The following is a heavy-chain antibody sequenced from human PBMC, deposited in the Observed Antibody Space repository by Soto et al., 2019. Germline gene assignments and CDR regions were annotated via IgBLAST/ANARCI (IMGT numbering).Heavy chain of an antibody. CDR2: ISYDGANK. CDR3: ARGGYCNSNSCYRCGMDV. J-gene: IGHJ6*02. D-gene: IGHD2-2*03. Sequence: QVQLVESGGGVVQPGRSLRLSCTASGFTFSSYARHWVRQAPGKGLEWVAVISYDGANKYYADSVKGRFTISRDSSKNTLYLQMNSLRAEDTAVYFCARGGYCNSNSCYRCGMDVWGHGTTVTVSS. CDR1: GFTFSSYA. V-gene: IGHV3-30-3*01.